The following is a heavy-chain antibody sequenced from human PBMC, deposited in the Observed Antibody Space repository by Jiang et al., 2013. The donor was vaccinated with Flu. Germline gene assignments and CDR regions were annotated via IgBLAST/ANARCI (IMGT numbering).Heavy chain of an antibody. V-gene: IGHV3-48*04. J-gene: IGHJ4*02. D-gene: IGHD2-15*01. CDR2: IGSSSTTI. CDR1: GFTFRSYR. Sequence: GLVRXGGSLRLSCAASGFTFRSYRMNWVRQAPGQGLEWVSSIGSSSTTIYYADSVKGRFTISRDNAKNSLYLQMNSLRAEDTAVYYCARGYCSGDNCYPDYWGQGTLVTVSS. CDR3: ARGYCSGDNCYPDY.